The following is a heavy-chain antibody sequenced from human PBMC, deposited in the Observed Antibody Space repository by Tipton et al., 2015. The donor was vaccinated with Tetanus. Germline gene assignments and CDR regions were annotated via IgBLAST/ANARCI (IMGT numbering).Heavy chain of an antibody. CDR2: MSPNSGNT. Sequence: QSGPEVKKPGSSVKVSCKASGYTFTNYDINWVRQAPGQGLEWMGWMSPNSGNTGYAQKFQDRVTLTSDTSISTAYMELSGLRSEDTAVYYCARSEQQLIRGYYYYYYMDVWGKGTTVTVSS. CDR3: ARSEQQLIRGYYYYYYMDV. J-gene: IGHJ6*03. D-gene: IGHD6-13*01. CDR1: GYTFTNYD. V-gene: IGHV1-8*01.